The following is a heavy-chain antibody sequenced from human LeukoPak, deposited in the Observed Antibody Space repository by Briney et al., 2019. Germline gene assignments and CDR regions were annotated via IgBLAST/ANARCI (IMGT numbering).Heavy chain of an antibody. D-gene: IGHD6-13*01. J-gene: IGHJ4*02. V-gene: IGHV3-48*01. Sequence: QPGGSLRLSCAASGFAFSTYSMDWVRQAPGKGLEWVSYITPSNTNIQYADSVKGRFTISRDNAENSLYLQMNNLRVEDTAVYYCARDMSSRSWHAFDYWGQGILVTVSS. CDR1: GFAFSTYS. CDR2: ITPSNTNI. CDR3: ARDMSSRSWHAFDY.